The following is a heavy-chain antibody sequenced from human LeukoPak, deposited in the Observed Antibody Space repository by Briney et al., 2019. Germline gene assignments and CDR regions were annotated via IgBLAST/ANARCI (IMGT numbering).Heavy chain of an antibody. V-gene: IGHV3-30*18. CDR2: ISYDGSNK. J-gene: IGHJ4*02. CDR3: AKSLLWFGELSLWDY. D-gene: IGHD3-10*01. Sequence: GGSLRLSCAASGFTFSSYGMHWVRQAPGKGLEWVAVISYDGSNKYYADSVKGRFTISRDNSKNTLYLQMNSLRAEDTAVYYCAKSLLWFGELSLWDYWGQGTLVTVSS. CDR1: GFTFSSYG.